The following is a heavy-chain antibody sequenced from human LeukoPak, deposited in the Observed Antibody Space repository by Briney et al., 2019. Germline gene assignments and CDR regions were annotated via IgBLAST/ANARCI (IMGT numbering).Heavy chain of an antibody. V-gene: IGHV1-18*01. CDR3: ARGRSSSWYYDFDY. Sequence: GASVKVSCKDSGYTFTSYGISWVRQAPGQGLEWMGWISAYNGNTNYAQKLQGRVTMTTDTSTSTAYMELRSLRSDDTAVYYCARGRSSSWYYDFDYWGQGTLVTVSS. J-gene: IGHJ4*02. D-gene: IGHD6-13*01. CDR2: ISAYNGNT. CDR1: GYTFTSYG.